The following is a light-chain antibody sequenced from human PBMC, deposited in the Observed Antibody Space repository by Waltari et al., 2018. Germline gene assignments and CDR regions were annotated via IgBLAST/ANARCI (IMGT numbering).Light chain of an antibody. CDR1: QSVSSS. Sequence: EIVLTQSPATLSLSPGDRATLSCRASQSVSSSLAWYQQKPGQAPGLLIDDASNRAPGIPSRFSGSGSATDFTLTISSLEPEDFAVYYCQQRSNGPYTFGQGTKLEIK. CDR3: QQRSNGPYT. J-gene: IGKJ2*01. CDR2: DAS. V-gene: IGKV3-11*01.